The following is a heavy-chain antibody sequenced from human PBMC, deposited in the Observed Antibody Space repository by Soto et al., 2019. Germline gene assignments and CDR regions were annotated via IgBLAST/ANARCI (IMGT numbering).Heavy chain of an antibody. V-gene: IGHV3-30-3*01. CDR1: GFTFSNYA. D-gene: IGHD4-4*01. J-gene: IGHJ4*02. Sequence: QVQLVESGGGVVQPGTSLRLSCEASGFTFSNYAVHWVRQAPGKGLEWVAVISYDGTNTYHADSVKGRFTISRDNSKNTLHLQLNSLRVEDTAVFYCARSGSPWQLQYYFDFWGQGTLVTVSS. CDR2: ISYDGTNT. CDR3: ARSGSPWQLQYYFDF.